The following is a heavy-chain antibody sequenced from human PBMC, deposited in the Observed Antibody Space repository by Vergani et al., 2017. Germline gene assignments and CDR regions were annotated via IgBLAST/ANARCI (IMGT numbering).Heavy chain of an antibody. J-gene: IGHJ4*02. V-gene: IGHV3-33*01. CDR1: GFTFSSYG. D-gene: IGHD3-3*01. Sequence: QVQLVESGGGVVQPGRSLRLSCAASGFTFSSYGMHWVRQAPGKGLEWVAVIWYDGSNKYYADSVKGRFTISRDNSKNTLYLQMNSLRAEDTAVYYCARVGGMTYYDFWGGYYRGHFDYWGQGTLVTVSS. CDR3: ARVGGMTYYDFWGGYYRGHFDY. CDR2: IWYDGSNK.